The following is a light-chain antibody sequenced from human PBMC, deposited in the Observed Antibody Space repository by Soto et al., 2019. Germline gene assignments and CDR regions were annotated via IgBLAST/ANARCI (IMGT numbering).Light chain of an antibody. J-gene: IGKJ4*01. Sequence: EMLLTQFQAPLPFFQGKRPTPSSRPGQRVRSSLAWYQQKPGQAPRLLIYDASNRATGIPARFSGSGSGTDFTLTISSLEPEDFAVYYCQQRSNWPPLTFGGGTKVEIK. CDR1: QRVRSS. CDR3: QQRSNWPPLT. CDR2: DAS. V-gene: IGKV3-11*01.